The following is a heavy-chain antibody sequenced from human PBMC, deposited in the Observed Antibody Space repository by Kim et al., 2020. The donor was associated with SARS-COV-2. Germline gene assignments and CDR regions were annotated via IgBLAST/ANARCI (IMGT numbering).Heavy chain of an antibody. Sequence: GGSLRLSCAASGLTFSNSYMNWVRQAPGKGLEWFAFIRTSGESIFYAYSVEGRFTISRDNAKTSLYLHMQYLSDEATAAYSCPRSGNGYNAFGIWGQG. V-gene: IGHV3-11*01. CDR3: PRSGNGYNAFGI. CDR1: GLTFSNSY. J-gene: IGHJ3*02. CDR2: IRTSGESI. D-gene: IGHD5-12*01.